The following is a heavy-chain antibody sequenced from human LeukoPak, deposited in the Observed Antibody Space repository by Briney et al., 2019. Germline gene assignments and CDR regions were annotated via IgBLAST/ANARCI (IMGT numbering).Heavy chain of an antibody. CDR3: ASLRGGTPSY. CDR2: INYSGTT. CDR1: GGSIGSHF. D-gene: IGHD3-16*01. J-gene: IGHJ4*02. V-gene: IGHV4-59*11. Sequence: KPSETLSLTCTVSGGSIGSHFWNWIRQPPGKGLEWIGYINYSGTTSYNPSLKSRITLSIDTSKNQFSLKVNSVTAADTAVYYRASLRGGTPSYWGQGTLVTVSS.